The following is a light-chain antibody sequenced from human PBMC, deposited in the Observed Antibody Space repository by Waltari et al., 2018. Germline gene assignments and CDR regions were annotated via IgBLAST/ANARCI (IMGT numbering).Light chain of an antibody. V-gene: IGLV1-44*01. J-gene: IGLJ3*02. CDR1: TSNIETNF. CDR2: SNY. CDR3: AAWDDSVNGLV. Sequence: QSVLTQAPSASVAPGQRVTISCSGGTSNIETNFVNWYQHLPGSAPKLLIFSNYQRPTGVPARVSGAKSGTSASLSIRGVQSEDEADYYCAAWDDSVNGLVFGGGTKLTVL.